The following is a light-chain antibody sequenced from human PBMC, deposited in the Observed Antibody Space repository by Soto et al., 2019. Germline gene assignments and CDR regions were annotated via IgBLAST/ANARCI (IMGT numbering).Light chain of an antibody. CDR3: RSYTTSNTRQIV. Sequence: QSVLTQPASVSGSPGQSITISCTGTSSDVGGYNYVSWYQHHPGKAPKLMIFDVSNRPSGVSNRFSGSKSGNTASLTISGLRHEEEEEYYCRSYTTSNTRQIVLGTGTKVTV. V-gene: IGLV2-14*03. CDR2: DVS. CDR1: SSDVGGYNY. J-gene: IGLJ1*01.